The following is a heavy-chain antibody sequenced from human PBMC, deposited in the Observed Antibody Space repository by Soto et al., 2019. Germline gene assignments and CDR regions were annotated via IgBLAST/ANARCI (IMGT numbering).Heavy chain of an antibody. CDR2: ISSSGSTI. CDR1: GFTFSSYE. Sequence: PGGSLRLSCAASGFTFSSYEMNWVRQAPGKGLEWVSYISSSGSTIYYADSVKGRFTISRDNAKNSLYLQMNSLRAEDTAVYYCARESYSSSCFDYWGQGTLVTVSS. V-gene: IGHV3-48*03. J-gene: IGHJ4*02. D-gene: IGHD6-6*01. CDR3: ARESYSSSCFDY.